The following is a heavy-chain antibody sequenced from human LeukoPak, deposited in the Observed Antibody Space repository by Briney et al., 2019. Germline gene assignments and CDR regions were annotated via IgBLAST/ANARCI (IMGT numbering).Heavy chain of an antibody. V-gene: IGHV4-59*01. CDR1: VGSISSYY. J-gene: IGHJ4*02. D-gene: IGHD3-22*01. CDR3: ARQRSSGYSDFDY. CDR2: SYYSGST. Sequence: PSETLSLTCTVSVGSISSYYWSWLPHPPAKGLEWIRYSYYSGSTKYNPSLKSRVTISVDTSKNQFSLKLSSVTAADTAVYYCARQRSSGYSDFDYWGQGTLVTVSS.